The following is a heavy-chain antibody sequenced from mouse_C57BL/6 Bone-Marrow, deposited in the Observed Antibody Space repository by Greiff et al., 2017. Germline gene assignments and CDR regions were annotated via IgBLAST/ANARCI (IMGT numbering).Heavy chain of an antibody. D-gene: IGHD2-1*01. J-gene: IGHJ4*01. CDR1: GYTFTGYW. Sequence: QVQLQQSGAELMKPGASVKLSCKATGYTFTGYWIEWVKQRPGHGLEWIGELFPGRGSTNYNEKFKGKATFTAATSSNTAYMHLSSRTTYDSAIDFRARVLNYFYAMDYWGQGTSVTVSS. V-gene: IGHV1-9*01. CDR3: ARVLNYFYAMDY. CDR2: LFPGRGST.